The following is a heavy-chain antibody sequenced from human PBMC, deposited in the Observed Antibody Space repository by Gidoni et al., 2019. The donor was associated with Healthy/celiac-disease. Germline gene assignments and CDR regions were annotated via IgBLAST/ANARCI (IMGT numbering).Heavy chain of an antibody. D-gene: IGHD3-3*01. V-gene: IGHV4-59*08. CDR1: GGSISSYY. J-gene: IGHJ4*02. CDR3: ARHPIGDVWSGSFDY. CDR2: IYYSGST. Sequence: QVQLQASGPGLVKPSETLSLTCTVSGGSISSYYWSWIRQPPGKGLEWIEYIYYSGSTNYNPSLKSRVTISVDTSKNQFSLKLSSVTAADTAVYYCARHPIGDVWSGSFDYWGQGTLVTVSS.